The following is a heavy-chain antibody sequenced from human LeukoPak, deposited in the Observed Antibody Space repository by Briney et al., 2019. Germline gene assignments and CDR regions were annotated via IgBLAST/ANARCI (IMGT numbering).Heavy chain of an antibody. D-gene: IGHD6-13*01. J-gene: IGHJ4*01. CDR3: ASGRQLGY. CDR2: IKEDGSEK. CDR1: GFTFSNYW. V-gene: IGHV3-7*01. Sequence: GGSLRLSCAASGFTFSNYWMSWVRQAPGKGLEGLANIKEDGSEKYYVDSVKGRFTISRDNARNSLYLQMNSLSAEDTAVYYCASGRQLGYWGQGTLVTVSS.